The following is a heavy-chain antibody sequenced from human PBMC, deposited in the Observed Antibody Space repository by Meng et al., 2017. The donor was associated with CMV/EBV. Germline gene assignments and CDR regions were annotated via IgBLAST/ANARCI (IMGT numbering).Heavy chain of an antibody. D-gene: IGHD3-22*01. CDR3: ARVGLSMIVVEPPFDY. CDR2: ISAYNGNT. Sequence: VQLVQFGAGVKKPGASVKVSCKASGYTFTSYGISWVRQAPGQGLEWMGWISAYNGNTNYAQKLQGRVTMTTDTSTSTAYMELRSLRSDDTAVYYCARVGLSMIVVEPPFDYWGQGTLVTVSS. V-gene: IGHV1-18*01. CDR1: GYTFTSYG. J-gene: IGHJ4*02.